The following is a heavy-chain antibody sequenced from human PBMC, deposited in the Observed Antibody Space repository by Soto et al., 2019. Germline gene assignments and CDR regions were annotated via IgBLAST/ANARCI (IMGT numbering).Heavy chain of an antibody. Sequence: GGSLRLSCEGSGFTFSDYYISWIRQAPGKGLEWISYSSNSGTFSRYADSVKGRFSISRDNTKNLLYLQMNSLRAEDTAVYYCARSGDNYNRLDYWGQGTPVTISS. CDR2: SSNSGTFS. CDR1: GFTFSDYY. V-gene: IGHV3-11*06. CDR3: ARSGDNYNRLDY. D-gene: IGHD1-1*01. J-gene: IGHJ4*02.